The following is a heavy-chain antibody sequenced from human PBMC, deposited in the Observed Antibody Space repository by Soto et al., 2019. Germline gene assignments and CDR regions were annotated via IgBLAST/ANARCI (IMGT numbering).Heavy chain of an antibody. CDR1: GGSVTMSSFS. D-gene: IGHD1-26*01. CDR3: ASLDYYGSWLDP. CDR2: ISHSGAT. V-gene: IGHV4-30-2*01. Sequence: LQLQESGSGLVQPSQTLSLTCALSGGSVTMSSFSWAWVRQPPGRGLQWIGYISHSGATSSDPTLKSRATISRDRAKNQFSRKLTSVTAEDTAVYYCASLDYYGSWLDPWGQGTLVTVSS. J-gene: IGHJ5*02.